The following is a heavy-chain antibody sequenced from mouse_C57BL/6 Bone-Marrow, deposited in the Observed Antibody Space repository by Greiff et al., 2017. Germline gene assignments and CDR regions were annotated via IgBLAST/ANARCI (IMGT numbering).Heavy chain of an antibody. J-gene: IGHJ4*01. CDR2: IDPSDSYT. CDR3: ARREAMITTSYYAMDY. V-gene: IGHV1-69*01. D-gene: IGHD2-4*01. Sequence: QVQLQQPGAELVMPGASVKLSCKASGYTFTSYWMHWVKQRPGQGLEWIGEIDPSDSYTNYNQKFKGKSTLTVDKSSSTAYMQLSSLTSEDSAVYYCARREAMITTSYYAMDYRGQGTSVTVSS. CDR1: GYTFTSYW.